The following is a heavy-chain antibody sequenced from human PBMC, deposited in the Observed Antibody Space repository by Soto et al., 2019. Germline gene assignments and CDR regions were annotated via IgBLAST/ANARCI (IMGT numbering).Heavy chain of an antibody. V-gene: IGHV3-23*01. CDR2: ISGSGGST. CDR3: AKVMVKNWFDP. Sequence: GSLRLSCAASGFTFSSYAMCWVRQAPGKGLEWVSAISGSGGSTYYADSVKGRFTISRDNSKNTLYLQMSSLRAEDTAVYYCAKVMVKNWFDPWGQGTLVTVSS. CDR1: GFTFSSYA. J-gene: IGHJ5*02. D-gene: IGHD5-18*01.